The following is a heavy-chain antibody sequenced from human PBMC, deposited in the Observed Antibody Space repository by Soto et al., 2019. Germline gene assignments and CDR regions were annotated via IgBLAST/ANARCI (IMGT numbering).Heavy chain of an antibody. V-gene: IGHV3-30*18. CDR1: GFTFSSYG. CDR3: AKEERDGYNLYFDF. D-gene: IGHD5-12*01. CDR2: ISYDGNHK. Sequence: GGSLTLSCAASGFTFSSYGMHWVRQAPGKGLEWVTLISYDGNHKFYADSVKGRFTISRDNSKNTLYLQMNSLRAEDTAVYYCAKEERDGYNLYFDFWGQGILVTVS. J-gene: IGHJ4*02.